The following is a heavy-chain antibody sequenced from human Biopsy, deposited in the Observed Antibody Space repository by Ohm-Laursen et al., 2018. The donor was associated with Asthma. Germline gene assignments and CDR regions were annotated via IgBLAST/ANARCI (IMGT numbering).Heavy chain of an antibody. CDR1: GFTVSTNG. CDR2: IYSGGGT. Sequence: SLRLSCAASGFTVSTNGMSWVRQPPGKGLEWVSVIYSGGGTYYADSVQGRVTTSRDISKNTVSLQMSSLRAEDTAVYFCAKDRSGWYNWVGWFDSWGQGTLVTVSS. V-gene: IGHV3-53*01. CDR3: AKDRSGWYNWVGWFDS. D-gene: IGHD6-19*01. J-gene: IGHJ5*01.